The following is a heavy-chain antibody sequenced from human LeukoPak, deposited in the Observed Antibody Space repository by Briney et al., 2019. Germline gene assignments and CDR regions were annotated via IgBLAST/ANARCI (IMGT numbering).Heavy chain of an antibody. CDR3: ARDRLVGGIAVAGIDY. CDR2: VSAYNDNT. Sequence: ASVKVSCKASGYTFTSYGISWVRQAPGQGLEWMGWVSAYNDNTNYAQKLQGRVTMTTDTSTSTAYMELRSLRSDDTAVYYCARDRLVGGIAVAGIDYWGQGTLVTVSS. D-gene: IGHD6-19*01. J-gene: IGHJ4*02. CDR1: GYTFTSYG. V-gene: IGHV1-18*01.